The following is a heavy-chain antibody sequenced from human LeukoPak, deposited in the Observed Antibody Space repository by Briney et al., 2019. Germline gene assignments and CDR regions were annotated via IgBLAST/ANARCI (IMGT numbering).Heavy chain of an antibody. D-gene: IGHD5-18*01. CDR1: GFTFSSYS. Sequence: GGSLRLFCAASGFTFSSYSMNWVRQAPGKGLEWVSSISSSSSYIYYADSVKGRFTISRDNAKNSLYLQMNSLRAEDTAVYYCARNAGYSNGPIQRVSRQAPDYWGQGTLVTVSS. CDR2: ISSSSSYI. V-gene: IGHV3-21*01. CDR3: ARNAGYSNGPIQRVSRQAPDY. J-gene: IGHJ4*02.